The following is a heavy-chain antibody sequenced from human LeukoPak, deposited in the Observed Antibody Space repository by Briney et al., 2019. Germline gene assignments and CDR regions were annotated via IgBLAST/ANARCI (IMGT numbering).Heavy chain of an antibody. D-gene: IGHD3-10*01. V-gene: IGHV4-59*01. CDR1: GGSINTYY. CDR3: ARDDMVRGVSAGPDAFDI. CDR2: FYNSGST. Sequence: SETLSLTCSVSGGSINTYYWSWIRQPPGKRLEWIAYFYNSGSTNYNPSLKSRVTISLDTSKNQFSLKLSSVTAEDTAVYYCARDDMVRGVSAGPDAFDIWGQGTMVTVSS. J-gene: IGHJ3*02.